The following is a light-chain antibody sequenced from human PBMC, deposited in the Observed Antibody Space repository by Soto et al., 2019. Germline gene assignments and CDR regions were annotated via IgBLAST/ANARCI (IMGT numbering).Light chain of an antibody. J-gene: IGKJ2*01. CDR2: WAS. Sequence: DIVLTQSPDSLAVSLGERATINCRSSQNVLYSSNNKNYLAWYQQKPGQPPKLLFYWASTRESGVPDRFSGSGSGTDFTLIISSLQAEDVAVYYCLQYYNMYTFGQGTKLEIK. CDR3: LQYYNMYT. CDR1: QNVLYSSNNKNY. V-gene: IGKV4-1*01.